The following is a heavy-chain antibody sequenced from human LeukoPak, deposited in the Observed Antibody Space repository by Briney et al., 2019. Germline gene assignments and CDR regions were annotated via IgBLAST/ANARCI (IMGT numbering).Heavy chain of an antibody. CDR1: GFTFSNYW. CDR2: IKQDGSER. Sequence: GGSLRLSCAASGFTFSNYWMSWVRQAPGKGLEWVANIKQDGSERYYVDSVKGRFTISRDNAKNSLYLQMNSLRAEDTAVYYCARVYYGSGSYYPIRFDYWGQGALVTFSS. D-gene: IGHD3-10*01. V-gene: IGHV3-7*01. CDR3: ARVYYGSGSYYPIRFDY. J-gene: IGHJ4*02.